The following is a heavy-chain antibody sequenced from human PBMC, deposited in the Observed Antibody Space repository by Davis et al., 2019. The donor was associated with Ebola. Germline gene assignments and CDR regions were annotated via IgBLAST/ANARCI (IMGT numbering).Heavy chain of an antibody. CDR2: VDSSGST. J-gene: IGHJ4*02. CDR3: AGAGYSSGWNFDY. V-gene: IGHV4-59*01. Sequence: MPSETLSPTCILSAASISSYYWSWIRQPPGKGLEWIGYVDSSGSTNSNPSLKSRVPISVATSKNQFSLQLSSATAADTAMYYCAGAGYSSGWNFDYWGQGTLVTVSS. D-gene: IGHD6-19*01. CDR1: AASISSYY.